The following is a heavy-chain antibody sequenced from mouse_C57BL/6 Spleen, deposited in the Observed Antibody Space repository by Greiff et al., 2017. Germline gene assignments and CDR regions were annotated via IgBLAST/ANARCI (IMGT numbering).Heavy chain of an antibody. D-gene: IGHD4-1*01. Sequence: QVQLQQSGAELVRPGTSVKVSCKASGYAFTNYLIEWVKQRPGQGLEWIGVINPGSGGTNYNEKLKGKATLTADKSSRTAYMQLSSLTSEDSAVYFCARGGTGTGYFAYWGQGTPLTVSS. J-gene: IGHJ2*01. CDR1: GYAFTNYL. CDR2: INPGSGGT. CDR3: ARGGTGTGYFAY. V-gene: IGHV1-54*01.